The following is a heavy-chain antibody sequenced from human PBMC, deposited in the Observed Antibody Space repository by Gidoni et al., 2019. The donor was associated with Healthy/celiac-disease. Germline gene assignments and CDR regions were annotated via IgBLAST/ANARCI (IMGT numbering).Heavy chain of an antibody. D-gene: IGHD3-22*01. V-gene: IGHV3-33*01. CDR2: KRYEGSNK. Sequence: QVQLVESGGGVVQPGRSLSLSCAASGFTFSSYGMHWVRQAPGKGLEWGAVKRYEGSNKYYTDSVKGRFTIYRDNSKNTPYLQMNSLRAEDTAVDYCARYYYDRSGYYFVDYWGQGTLVTVSS. CDR3: ARYYYDRSGYYFVDY. J-gene: IGHJ4*02. CDR1: GFTFSSYG.